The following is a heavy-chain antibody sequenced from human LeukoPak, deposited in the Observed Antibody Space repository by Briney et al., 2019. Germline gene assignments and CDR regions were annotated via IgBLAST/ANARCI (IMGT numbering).Heavy chain of an antibody. CDR1: GFTVSSNY. Sequence: GGSLRLSSAASGFTVSSNYMSWVRQAPGKGLEWVSVIYSGGSTYYADSVKGRFTISRDNSKNTLYPQMNSLRAEDTAVYYCARAYPGSDYWGQGTLVTVSS. CDR3: ARAYPGSDY. D-gene: IGHD1-14*01. J-gene: IGHJ4*02. V-gene: IGHV3-66*01. CDR2: IYSGGST.